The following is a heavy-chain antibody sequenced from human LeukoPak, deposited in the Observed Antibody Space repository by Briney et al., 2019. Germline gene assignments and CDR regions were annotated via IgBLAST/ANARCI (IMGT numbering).Heavy chain of an antibody. D-gene: IGHD3-10*01. CDR1: GFTFRNYA. V-gene: IGHV3-21*01. Sequence: GGSLRLSCAASGFTFRNYAMNWVRQAPGKGLEWVSFISSSSTYIYYADSVKGRFTISRDNAKNSLYLQMNSLRAEDTAVYYCARDLVWFGEPKGYYNYMDVWGKGTTVTVSS. CDR2: ISSSSTYI. CDR3: ARDLVWFGEPKGYYNYMDV. J-gene: IGHJ6*03.